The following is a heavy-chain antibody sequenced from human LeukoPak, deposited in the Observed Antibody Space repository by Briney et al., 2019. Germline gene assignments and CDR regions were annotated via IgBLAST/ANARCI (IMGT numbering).Heavy chain of an antibody. CDR1: GDSISSYY. CDR2: ISYGGNT. CDR3: ARGRVYFYGSGSRYLDDAFDL. D-gene: IGHD3-10*01. J-gene: IGHJ3*01. Sequence: SETLSLICTVAGDSISSYYWSWIRQSPGKGLEWVGQISYGGNTKYNPSLRGRVTISADTSKFSLKLTSVTAADTAVYYCARGRVYFYGSGSRYLDDAFDLWGQGTTVTVSS. V-gene: IGHV4-59*01.